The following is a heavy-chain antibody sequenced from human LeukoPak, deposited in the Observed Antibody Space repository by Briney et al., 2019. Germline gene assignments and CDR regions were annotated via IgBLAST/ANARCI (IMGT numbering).Heavy chain of an antibody. J-gene: IGHJ4*02. V-gene: IGHV3-23*01. D-gene: IGHD4-17*01. CDR2: ISISGSKT. CDR1: EFDFSSHS. CDR3: ANEIRPNDY. Sequence: GGSLRLSCAASEFDFSSHSMTWVRQAPGKGLEWVSAISISGSKTYYADSVKGRFTISRDNSKNTLYLQMNSLRAEDTAVYYCANEIRPNDYWGQGTQVTVSS.